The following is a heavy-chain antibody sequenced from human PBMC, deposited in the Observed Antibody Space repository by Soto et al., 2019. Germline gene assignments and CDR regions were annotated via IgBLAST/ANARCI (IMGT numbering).Heavy chain of an antibody. CDR3: ARGRFGELFFDY. CDR1: GGSISSGDYY. D-gene: IGHD3-10*01. J-gene: IGHJ4*02. Sequence: SSETLSLTCTVSGGSISSGDYYLSWIRQPPGKGLEWIGYIYYSGSTYYNPSLKSRVTISVDTSKNQFSLKLSSVTAADTAVYYCARGRFGELFFDYWGQGTLVTVSS. V-gene: IGHV4-30-4*01. CDR2: IYYSGST.